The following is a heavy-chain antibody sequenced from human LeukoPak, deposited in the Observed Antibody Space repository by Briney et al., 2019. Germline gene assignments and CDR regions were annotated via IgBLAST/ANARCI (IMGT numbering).Heavy chain of an antibody. Sequence: GGSLRLSCAASGFTVSSNYMSWVRQAPGKGLEWVSVIYSGGSTYYADSVKGRFTISRDNSKNTLYLQMNSLRAEDTAVYYCATTSYYDSSGPPYFDYWGQGTLVTVSS. CDR2: IYSGGST. J-gene: IGHJ4*02. V-gene: IGHV3-53*01. CDR3: ATTSYYDSSGPPYFDY. D-gene: IGHD3-22*01. CDR1: GFTVSSNY.